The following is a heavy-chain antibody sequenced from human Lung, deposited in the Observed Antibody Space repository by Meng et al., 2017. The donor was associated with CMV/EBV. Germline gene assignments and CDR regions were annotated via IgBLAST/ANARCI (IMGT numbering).Heavy chain of an antibody. CDR3: ARDPAELGYYVGSGYFDL. Sequence: FADYSMICVRRAPVKGLEWISFISNTGRTIYDSDSVKGRFTISRDNAKNSLYLQMDNLKIEDTALYYCARDPAELGYYVGSGYFDLWGPGTLVTVSS. D-gene: IGHD3-10*02. CDR1: FADYS. V-gene: IGHV3-11*01. J-gene: IGHJ4*02. CDR2: ISNTGRTI.